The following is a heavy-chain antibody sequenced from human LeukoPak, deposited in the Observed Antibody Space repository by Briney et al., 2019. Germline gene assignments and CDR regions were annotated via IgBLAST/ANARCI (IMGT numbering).Heavy chain of an antibody. J-gene: IGHJ4*02. Sequence: GGSLRLSCAASGFTFSSYAMSWVRQAPGQGLEWVSAISGSGGSTYYADSVKGRFTISRDTSKNTLYLQLNSLRAEDTAVYYCAKEMGYEVRSGYSQYYFDYGGQGTWVTVPS. D-gene: IGHD3-3*01. CDR3: AKEMGYEVRSGYSQYYFDY. CDR2: ISGSGGST. CDR1: GFTFSSYA. V-gene: IGHV3-23*01.